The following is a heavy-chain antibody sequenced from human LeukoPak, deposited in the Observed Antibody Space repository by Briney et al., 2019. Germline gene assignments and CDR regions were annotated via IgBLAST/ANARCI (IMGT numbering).Heavy chain of an antibody. Sequence: GASVKVSCKASGYIFTSYGISWVRQAPGQGLEWMGWISAYNGNTNYAQKVQGRVTMTTDTATSTAYMELRNLSSDDTAVYYCARVVSPIFGVVPYYYYYYMDVWGKGTTVTVSS. CDR3: ARVVSPIFGVVPYYYYYYMDV. CDR1: GYIFTSYG. D-gene: IGHD3-3*01. CDR2: ISAYNGNT. J-gene: IGHJ6*03. V-gene: IGHV1-18*01.